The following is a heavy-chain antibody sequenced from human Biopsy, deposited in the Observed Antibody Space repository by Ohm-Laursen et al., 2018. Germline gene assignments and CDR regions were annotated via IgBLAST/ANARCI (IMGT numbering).Heavy chain of an antibody. J-gene: IGHJ4*02. CDR3: ARWEATLGRSLDS. V-gene: IGHV1-8*01. CDR2: MSPNTGNT. CDR1: GYTFTSHD. Sequence: SVKVSCKASGYTFTSHDINWVRQATGQGLEWMGWMSPNTGNTVYAQRFQDRVTMTSDTSTGTAYMGLTSLTSDDTAVYFCARWEATLGRSLDSWGQGTLVAVSS. D-gene: IGHD1-26*01.